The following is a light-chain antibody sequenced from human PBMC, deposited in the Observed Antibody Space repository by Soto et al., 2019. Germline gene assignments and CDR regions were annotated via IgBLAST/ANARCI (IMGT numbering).Light chain of an antibody. V-gene: IGKV3-15*01. CDR3: QEYNKWPRT. Sequence: EIVMTQSPATLSVSPGERATLSCRASQSVSSTLAWYQQKPCQAPRLLLYGASNRATGIPARFSGSESGTEFTLTISSLESEDFAVYYCQEYNKWPRTFGQGTKVEIK. CDR1: QSVSST. CDR2: GAS. J-gene: IGKJ1*01.